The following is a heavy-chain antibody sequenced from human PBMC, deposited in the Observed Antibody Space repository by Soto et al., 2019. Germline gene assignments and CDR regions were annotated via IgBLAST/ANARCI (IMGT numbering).Heavy chain of an antibody. CDR3: ARVNYYDSSGSPFDY. Sequence: QVQLVQSGAEVKKPGASVKVSCKASGYTFTSYYMHWVRQAPGQGLEWMGIINPSGGSTSYAQKCQGRVTMTRDTSTSTVYMELSSLRSEDTAVYYCARVNYYDSSGSPFDYWGQGTLVTVSS. CDR2: INPSGGST. V-gene: IGHV1-46*01. D-gene: IGHD3-22*01. J-gene: IGHJ4*02. CDR1: GYTFTSYY.